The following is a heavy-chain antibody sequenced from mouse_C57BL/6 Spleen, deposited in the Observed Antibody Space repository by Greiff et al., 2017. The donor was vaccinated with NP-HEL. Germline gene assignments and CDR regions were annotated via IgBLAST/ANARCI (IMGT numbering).Heavy chain of an antibody. CDR2: INYDGSST. D-gene: IGHD2-3*01. J-gene: IGHJ2*01. Sequence: EVHLVESEGGLVQPGSSMKLSCTASGFTFSDYYMAWVRQVPEKGLEWVANINYDGSSTYYLDSLKSRFIISRDNAKNILYLQMSSLKSEDTATYYCARVDGYPYYFDYWGQGTTLTVSS. CDR3: ARVDGYPYYFDY. CDR1: GFTFSDYY. V-gene: IGHV5-16*01.